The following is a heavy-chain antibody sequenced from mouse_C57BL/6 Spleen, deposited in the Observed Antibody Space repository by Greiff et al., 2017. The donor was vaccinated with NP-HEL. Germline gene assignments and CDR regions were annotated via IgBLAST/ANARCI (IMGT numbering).Heavy chain of an antibody. CDR3: ASDLGSNPFAY. J-gene: IGHJ3*01. CDR2: IWGVGST. V-gene: IGHV2-6*01. CDR1: GFSLTSYG. Sequence: VQRVESGPGLVAPSQSLSITCTVSGFSLTSYGVDWVRQSPGKGLEWLGVIWGVGSTNYNSALKSSLSISKDNSKSQVFLKMNSLQTDDAAIYYCASDLGSNPFAYWGQGTLVTVSA. D-gene: IGHD1-1*01.